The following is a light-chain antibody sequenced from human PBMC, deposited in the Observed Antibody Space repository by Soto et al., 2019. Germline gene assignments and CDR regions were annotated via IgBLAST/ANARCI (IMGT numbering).Light chain of an antibody. CDR1: QSVSSN. CDR2: GAS. Sequence: EIVMTQSPATLSVSPGERATLSCRASQSVSSNLAWYQQKPGQAPRLLIYGASTRATGIPARFSGSGSGTEFTLTISSLQSEDFAIYFCQQYNNWPPDRTFGQGIKVEMK. CDR3: QQYNNWPPDRT. J-gene: IGKJ1*01. V-gene: IGKV3-15*01.